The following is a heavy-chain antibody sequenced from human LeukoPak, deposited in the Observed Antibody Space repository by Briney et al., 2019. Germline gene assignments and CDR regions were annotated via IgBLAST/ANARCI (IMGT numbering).Heavy chain of an antibody. CDR1: GYTFTSYD. CDR3: ARNLLDIADPWESGGY. J-gene: IGHJ4*02. CDR2: MNPNSGNT. V-gene: IGHV1-8*01. D-gene: IGHD5-12*01. Sequence: GASVKVSCKASGYTFTSYDINWVRQATGQGHEWMGWMNPNSGNTGYAQKFQGRVTMTRNTSISTAYMELSSLRSEDTAVYYCARNLLDIADPWESGGYWGQGTLVTVSS.